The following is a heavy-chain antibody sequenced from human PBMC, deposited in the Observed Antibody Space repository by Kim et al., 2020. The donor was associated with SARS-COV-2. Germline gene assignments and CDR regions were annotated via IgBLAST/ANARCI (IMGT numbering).Heavy chain of an antibody. CDR1: GFIFSSYA. CDR2: ISGSGGSI. Sequence: GGSLRLSCAASGFIFSSYAMSWVRQAPGKGLEWVSSISGSGGSIYYADSVKGRFTISRDNAKNSLYLQMNSLRAEDTAVYYCAKAGRRTCGMYVRSTGT. J-gene: IGHJ6*04. V-gene: IGHV3-23*01. CDR3: AKAGRRTCGMYV. D-gene: IGHD2-15*01.